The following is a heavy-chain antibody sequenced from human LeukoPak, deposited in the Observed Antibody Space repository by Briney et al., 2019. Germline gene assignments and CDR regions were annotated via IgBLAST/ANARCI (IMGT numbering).Heavy chain of an antibody. J-gene: IGHJ4*02. CDR2: IYYSGST. V-gene: IGHV4-39*01. Sequence: SETLSLTCTVSGGSISSSSYYWGWIRQPPGKGLEWIGSIYYSGSTYYYPSLKSRVTISVDTSKNQFSLKLSSVTAADTAVYYCARIMQGFDYWGQGTLVTVSS. CDR3: ARIMQGFDY. CDR1: GGSISSSSYY.